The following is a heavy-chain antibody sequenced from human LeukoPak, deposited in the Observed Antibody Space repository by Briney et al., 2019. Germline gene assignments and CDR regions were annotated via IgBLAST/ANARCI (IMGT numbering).Heavy chain of an antibody. J-gene: IGHJ1*01. V-gene: IGHV1-69*13. Sequence: SVKVSCKASGGTFSSYAISWVRQAPGQGLEWMGGIIPIFGTANYAQKFQGRVTITADESTSTAYMELSRLRSDDTAVYYCFYDSPGGRWHWGQGTLVTVSS. CDR1: GGTFSSYA. CDR2: IIPIFGTA. CDR3: FYDSPGGRWH. D-gene: IGHD3-22*01.